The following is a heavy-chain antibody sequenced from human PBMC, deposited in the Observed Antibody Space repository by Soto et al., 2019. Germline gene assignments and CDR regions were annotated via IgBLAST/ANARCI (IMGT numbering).Heavy chain of an antibody. V-gene: IGHV4-59*08. CDR2: IYYTGST. CDR1: GGSISGYY. J-gene: IGHJ4*02. Sequence: SETLSLTCTVSGGSISGYYWCWIRQPPGKRLEWIGYIYYTGSTNYNPSLRSRVTISIDTSKNQFSLQLSSVTAADTAVYFCARYTRLDCWGQGTLVTVSS. CDR3: ARYTRLDC.